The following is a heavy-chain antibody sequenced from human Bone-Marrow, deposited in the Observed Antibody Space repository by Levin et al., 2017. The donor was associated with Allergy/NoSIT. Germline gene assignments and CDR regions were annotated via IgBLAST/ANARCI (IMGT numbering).Heavy chain of an antibody. CDR3: TTSPWGV. J-gene: IGHJ4*02. D-gene: IGHD3-16*01. V-gene: IGHV3-15*01. Sequence: LSLTCAASGFTVTSVWMAWVRQAPEKGLEWVGQIKSKISGGTTDFAAPVRGRFSISIDDSKNTVYLQMNSLKIEDTAVYFCTTSPWGVWGQGTLVTVSS. CDR1: GFTVTSVW. CDR2: IKSKISGGTT.